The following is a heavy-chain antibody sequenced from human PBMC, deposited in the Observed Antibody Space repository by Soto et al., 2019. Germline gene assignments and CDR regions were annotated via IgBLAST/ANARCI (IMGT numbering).Heavy chain of an antibody. Sequence: PGGSLRLSCAASGFTFSSYGMHWVRQAPGKGLEWVAVISYDGSNKYYADSVKGRFTISRDNSKNTLYLQMNSLRAEDTAVYYCAKASYDFWSGPAIDYWGQGTLVTVSS. CDR3: AKASYDFWSGPAIDY. CDR2: ISYDGSNK. V-gene: IGHV3-30*18. D-gene: IGHD3-3*01. J-gene: IGHJ4*02. CDR1: GFTFSSYG.